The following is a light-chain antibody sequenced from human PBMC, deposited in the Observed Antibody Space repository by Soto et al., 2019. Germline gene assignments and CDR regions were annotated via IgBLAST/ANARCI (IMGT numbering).Light chain of an antibody. Sequence: QTVVTQSSSASASLGSSVKLTCTLSSGHSGYIIAWHQQQPGKAPRYLMKLEGSGSYNKGSGVPDRFSGSSSGADRYLTISSLQFEDEADYYCETWDDNAWVFGGGTKLTVL. J-gene: IGLJ3*02. CDR1: SGHSGYI. V-gene: IGLV4-60*02. CDR3: ETWDDNAWV. CDR2: LEGSGSY.